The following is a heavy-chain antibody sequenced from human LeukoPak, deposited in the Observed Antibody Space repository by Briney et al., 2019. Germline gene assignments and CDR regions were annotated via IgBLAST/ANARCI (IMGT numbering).Heavy chain of an antibody. CDR2: INHSGST. Sequence: PSETLSLTCAVYGGSFSGYYWSWIRQPPGKGLEWIGEINHSGSTNYNPSLKSRVTISVDTSKSQFSLKLSSVTAADTAVYYCARHRYCTNGVCYTGTDYWGQGTLVTVSS. J-gene: IGHJ4*02. CDR1: GGSFSGYY. CDR3: ARHRYCTNGVCYTGTDY. D-gene: IGHD2-8*01. V-gene: IGHV4-34*01.